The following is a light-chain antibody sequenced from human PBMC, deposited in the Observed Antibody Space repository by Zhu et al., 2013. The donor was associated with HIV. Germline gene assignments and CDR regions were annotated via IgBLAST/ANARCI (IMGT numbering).Light chain of an antibody. CDR2: AAS. J-gene: IGKJ4*01. CDR1: QSVRMY. V-gene: IGKV1-39*01. Sequence: DIQMTQSPSSLSASVGDTVTLACRASQSVRMYLNWYQLKPGQAPKLLIYAASNLQHGVPSRFTGSGSGTDFTLIISSLQPEDSATYHCQQGNNFPLTFGGGTKVQI. CDR3: QQGNNFPLT.